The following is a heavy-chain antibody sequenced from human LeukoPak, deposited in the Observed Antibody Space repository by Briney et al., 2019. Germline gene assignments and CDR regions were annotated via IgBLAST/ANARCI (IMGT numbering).Heavy chain of an antibody. CDR1: AFTFSSYN. CDR3: ARDFLTILGAFDI. Sequence: GGSLRLSCAASAFTFSSYNMNWVRPAPGKGLEWVSSISSSSNYISYTDSVKGRFTISTDNAKNSLYLQMNRLRAEDTAVYYCARDFLTILGAFDIWGQGTMVTVSS. CDR2: ISSSSNYI. D-gene: IGHD3-9*01. V-gene: IGHV3-21*01. J-gene: IGHJ3*02.